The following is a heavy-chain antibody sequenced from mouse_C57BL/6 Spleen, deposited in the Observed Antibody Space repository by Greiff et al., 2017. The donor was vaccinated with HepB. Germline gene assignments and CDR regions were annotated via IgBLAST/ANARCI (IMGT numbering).Heavy chain of an antibody. CDR1: GYTFTSYW. V-gene: IGHV1-5*01. Sequence: VQLQQSGTVLARPGASVKMSCKTSGYTFTSYWMHWVKQRPGQGLEWIGAIYPGNSDTSYNQKFKGKAKLTAVTSASTAYMELSSLTNEDSAVYYCTLYYYGSSYRFAYWGQGTLVTVSA. J-gene: IGHJ3*01. CDR3: TLYYYGSSYRFAY. CDR2: IYPGNSDT. D-gene: IGHD1-1*01.